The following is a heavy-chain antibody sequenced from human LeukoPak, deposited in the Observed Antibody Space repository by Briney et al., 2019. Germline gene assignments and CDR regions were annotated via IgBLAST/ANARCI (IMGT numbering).Heavy chain of an antibody. V-gene: IGHV3-66*01. Sequence: GGSLRLSCAASGFTVSSNYMSWVRQAPGKGLEWVSVIYRGGATYYADSVKDRFTISRDISKNTLFLQMNSLRAEDTAVYFCARDGPDSIYFDYWGQGTLVTASP. J-gene: IGHJ4*02. CDR1: GFTVSSNY. CDR2: IYRGGAT. D-gene: IGHD2-2*01. CDR3: ARDGPDSIYFDY.